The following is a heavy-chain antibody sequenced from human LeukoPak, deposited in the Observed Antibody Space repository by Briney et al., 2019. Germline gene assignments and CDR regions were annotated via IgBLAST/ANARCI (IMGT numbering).Heavy chain of an antibody. CDR2: INPNSGGT. CDR1: GYTFTAYY. CDR3: ARGAEAETSPLDF. Sequence: GSVKVSCHASGYTFTAYYMHWVRQAPGQGLEWMGWINPNSGGTNYAQKFQGWVTMTRDTSINTDYMEMKRVTSDDTAVYYCARGAEAETSPLDFWGQGTLVIVS. V-gene: IGHV1-2*04. J-gene: IGHJ4*02. D-gene: IGHD6-13*01.